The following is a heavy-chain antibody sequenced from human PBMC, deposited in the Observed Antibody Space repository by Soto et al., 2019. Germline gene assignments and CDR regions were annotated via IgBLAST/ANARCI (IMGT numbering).Heavy chain of an antibody. Sequence: SVKVSCKASGYTFTSYGISWVRQAPGQGLEWMGWISAYNGNTNYAQKLQGRVTMTTDTSTSTAYMELRSLRSDDTAVYYCAREWDCSSTSCYPDYWGQGTLVTVSS. CDR3: AREWDCSSTSCYPDY. V-gene: IGHV1-18*04. D-gene: IGHD2-2*01. J-gene: IGHJ4*02. CDR1: GYTFTSYG. CDR2: ISAYNGNT.